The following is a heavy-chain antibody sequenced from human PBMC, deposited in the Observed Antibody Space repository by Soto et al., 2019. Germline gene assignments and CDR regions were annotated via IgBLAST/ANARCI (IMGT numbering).Heavy chain of an antibody. CDR1: GGSVSSYW. Sequence: SETLSLTCSVSGGSVSSYWWSWIRQPPGKGLEWIGYIYYTGSTNYSPSPKGRVTISLDASKSQFSLKLTSVTAADTAVYYCARGPGASDYYFDYWGPGTLVTVSS. V-gene: IGHV4-59*02. CDR3: ARGPGASDYYFDY. CDR2: IYYTGST. D-gene: IGHD3-10*01. J-gene: IGHJ4*02.